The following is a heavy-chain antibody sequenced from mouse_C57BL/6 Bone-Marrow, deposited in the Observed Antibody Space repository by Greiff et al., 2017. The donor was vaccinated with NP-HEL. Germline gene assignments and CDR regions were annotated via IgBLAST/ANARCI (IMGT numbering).Heavy chain of an antibody. J-gene: IGHJ2*01. CDR2: IYPRSGNT. V-gene: IGHV1-81*01. D-gene: IGHD2-3*01. CDR3: ARSDDGYYFDY. CDR1: GYTFTSYG. Sequence: VQLQESGAELARPGASVKLSCKASGYTFTSYGISWVKQRTGQGLEWIGEIYPRSGNTYYNEKFKGKATLTADKSSSTAYMELRSLTSEDSAVYFCARSDDGYYFDYWGQGTTLTVSS.